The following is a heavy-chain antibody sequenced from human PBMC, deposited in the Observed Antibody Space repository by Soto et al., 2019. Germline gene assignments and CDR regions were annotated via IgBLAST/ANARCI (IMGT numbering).Heavy chain of an antibody. D-gene: IGHD2-15*01. V-gene: IGHV4-59*01. J-gene: IGHJ5*02. CDR1: GGSISSYY. CDR3: ARSGVGYCSGRSCYGWFDP. Sequence: SETLSLTCTVSGGSISSYYWSWIRQPPGKGLEWIGYIYYSGSTNYNPSLKSRVTISVDTSKNQFSLKLSSVTAADTAVYYCARSGVGYCSGRSCYGWFDPWGQGTLVTVSS. CDR2: IYYSGST.